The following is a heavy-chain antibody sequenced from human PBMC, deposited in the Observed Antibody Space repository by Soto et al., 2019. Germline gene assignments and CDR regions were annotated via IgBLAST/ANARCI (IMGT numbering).Heavy chain of an antibody. CDR2: MYNGGIT. J-gene: IGHJ6*02. Sequence: SETLSHTCTVSGASVSSSTYYWSWIRHPPGKGLEWIGYMYNGGITKHNPSLKSRVTISVDTSKNHISLKLSSVTAADTAVYYCATSGDSSSSHYYYGMDVWGQGTTVTVSS. CDR3: ATSGDSSSSHYYYGMDV. V-gene: IGHV4-61*03. CDR1: GASVSSSTYY. D-gene: IGHD6-13*01.